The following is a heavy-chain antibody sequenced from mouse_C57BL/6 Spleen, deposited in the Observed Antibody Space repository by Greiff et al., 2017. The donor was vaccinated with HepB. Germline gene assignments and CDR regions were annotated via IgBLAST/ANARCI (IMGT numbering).Heavy chain of an antibody. CDR3: ARAPYYDYDWGDVDY. J-gene: IGHJ2*01. CDR2: VYPRDGST. Sequence: VQLQESGPELVKPGASVKLSCKASGYTFTSYDINWVKQRPGQGLEWIGWVYPRDGSTKYNEKFKGKATLTVDTSSSTAYMELHSLTSEDSAVDFCARAPYYDYDWGDVDYWGQGTTLTVSS. CDR1: GYTFTSYD. D-gene: IGHD2-4*01. V-gene: IGHV1-85*01.